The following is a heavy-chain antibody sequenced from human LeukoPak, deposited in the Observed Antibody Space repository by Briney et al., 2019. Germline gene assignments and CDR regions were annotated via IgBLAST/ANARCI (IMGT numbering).Heavy chain of an antibody. Sequence: GASVKVSCKASGYTFTSYAIHWVRQAPGQGLEWMAWITPSGGTNYPQKFQGRVAITWDTSITTAYMDLSRLTSDDTAVYYCARDRYGDGFAHLDYWGQGALVTVSS. D-gene: IGHD5-24*01. CDR1: GYTFTSYA. V-gene: IGHV1-2*02. CDR3: ARDRYGDGFAHLDY. J-gene: IGHJ4*02. CDR2: ITPSGGT.